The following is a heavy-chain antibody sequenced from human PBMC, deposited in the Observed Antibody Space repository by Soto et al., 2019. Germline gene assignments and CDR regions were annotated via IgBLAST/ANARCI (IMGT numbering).Heavy chain of an antibody. D-gene: IGHD2-21*02. CDR2: IYYSGST. V-gene: IGHV4-39*01. J-gene: IGHJ4*02. CDR3: ARQRTSVVTQAYFDV. Sequence: SETPSLTCTVTGDSISSRSYYWGWIRQPPGKGLEWIGSIYYSGSTYNNPSLRSRVSMSIDTSKDQFSLKLKSVTAADTALYFCARQRTSVVTQAYFDVWAPGSLVTVSS. CDR1: GDSISSRSYY.